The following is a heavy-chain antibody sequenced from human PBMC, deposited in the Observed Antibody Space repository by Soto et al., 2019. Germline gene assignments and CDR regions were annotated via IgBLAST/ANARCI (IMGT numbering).Heavy chain of an antibody. CDR1: GFTVSNNY. J-gene: IGHJ4*02. CDR2: IYSGGTT. CDR3: ARHSGSKLGPRTAGEGH. D-gene: IGHD7-27*01. Sequence: EVQLVESGGALVQPGGSLRLSCAASGFTVSNNYMIWVRQAPGKGLEWVSLIYSGGTTSYADSVKGRFTISRDSSKNTLNLQINTPRAEDTAVYYCARHSGSKLGPRTAGEGHWGQGTLVTVSS. V-gene: IGHV3-66*04.